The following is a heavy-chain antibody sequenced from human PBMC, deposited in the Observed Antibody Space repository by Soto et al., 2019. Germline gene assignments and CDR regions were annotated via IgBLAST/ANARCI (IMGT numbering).Heavy chain of an antibody. CDR1: GGSISSGGYY. CDR3: ARGTYYYDSSGYFDY. V-gene: IGHV4-31*03. Sequence: SETLSLTCTVSGGSISSGGYYWSWIRQHPGKGLEWIGYIYYSGSTYYNPSLKSRVTISVDTSKNQFSLKLSSVTAADTAVYYCARGTYYYDSSGYFDYWGQGTLVTVSS. CDR2: IYYSGST. J-gene: IGHJ4*02. D-gene: IGHD3-22*01.